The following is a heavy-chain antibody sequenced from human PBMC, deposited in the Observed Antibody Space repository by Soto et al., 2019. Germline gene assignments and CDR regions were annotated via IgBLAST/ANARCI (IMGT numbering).Heavy chain of an antibody. CDR3: ASNHLGPTPYGMDV. CDR2: INAGNGNT. D-gene: IGHD3-3*01. CDR1: GYTFTSYA. Sequence: QVQLVQSGAEEKKPGASVKVSCKASGYTFTSYAMHWVRQAPGQRLEWMGWINAGNGNTKYSQKFQGRVTITRDTSAGTAYMELSSLRSDDTAVYYCASNHLGPTPYGMDVWGQGTTVTVSS. J-gene: IGHJ6*02. V-gene: IGHV1-3*05.